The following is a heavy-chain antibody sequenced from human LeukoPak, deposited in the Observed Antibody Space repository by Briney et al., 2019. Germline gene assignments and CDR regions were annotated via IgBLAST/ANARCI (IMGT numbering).Heavy chain of an antibody. D-gene: IGHD6-19*01. CDR1: GGTFSSYA. V-gene: IGHV1-69*06. Sequence: SVKVSCKASGGTFSSYAISWVRQALGQGLEWMGGIIPIFGTANYAQKFQGRVTITADKSTSTAYMELSSLRSEDTAVYYCARGKYSSGWTDVGYWGQGTLVTVSS. J-gene: IGHJ4*02. CDR2: IIPIFGTA. CDR3: ARGKYSSGWTDVGY.